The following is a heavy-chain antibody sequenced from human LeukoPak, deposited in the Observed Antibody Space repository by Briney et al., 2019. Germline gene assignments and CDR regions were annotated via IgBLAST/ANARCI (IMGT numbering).Heavy chain of an antibody. V-gene: IGHV4-61*02. J-gene: IGHJ4*02. CDR3: AREYSSSPLDY. CDR2: IYTSGST. Sequence: SETLSLTCTVSGGSISSGSYYLSWIRQPAGKGLEWIGRIYTSGSTNYNPSLKSRVTISVDTSKNQFSLKLSSVTAADTAVYYCAREYSSSPLDYWGQGTLVTVSS. CDR1: GGSISSGSYY. D-gene: IGHD6-6*01.